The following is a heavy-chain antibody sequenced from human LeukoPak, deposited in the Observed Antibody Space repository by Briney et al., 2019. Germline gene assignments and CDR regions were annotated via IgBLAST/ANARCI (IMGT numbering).Heavy chain of an antibody. J-gene: IGHJ6*03. CDR2: ISYDEYNK. V-gene: IGHV3-30*04. D-gene: IGHD5-18*01. CDR3: ARDANTAMAYYYYYYMDL. CDR1: GFAFKSYS. Sequence: GGSLRLSCTAAGFAFKSYSMHWVRQAPGKGLEWVAVISYDEYNKYYADAVRGRFTISRENPKNTLYLEINSLTADDTGVYYCARDANTAMAYYYYYYMDLWGRGTTVSVS.